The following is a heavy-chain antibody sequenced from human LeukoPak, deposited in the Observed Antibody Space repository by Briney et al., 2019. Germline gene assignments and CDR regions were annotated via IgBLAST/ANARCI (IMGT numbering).Heavy chain of an antibody. V-gene: IGHV4-59*08. D-gene: IGHD4-17*01. J-gene: IGHJ4*02. Sequence: SETLSLTCTVSGGSIRSYYWSWLRQPPGKGLEWIGYVHYSRSTNYNPSLKSRVTISVDTSKNQFSLKLNSVTAADTAVYYCARAGYGDSDFDYWGQGTLVTVSS. CDR3: ARAGYGDSDFDY. CDR1: GGSIRSYY. CDR2: VHYSRST.